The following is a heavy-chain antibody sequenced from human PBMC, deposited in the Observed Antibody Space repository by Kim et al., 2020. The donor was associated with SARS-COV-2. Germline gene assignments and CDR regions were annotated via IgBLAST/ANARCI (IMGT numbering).Heavy chain of an antibody. Sequence: ADSVKGRFTISRDNSKNTLYLQMDSLRAEDTAVYYCAKRGVAGTRAPADYWGQGTLVTVSS. D-gene: IGHD6-19*01. CDR3: AKRGVAGTRAPADY. J-gene: IGHJ4*02. V-gene: IGHV3-30*02.